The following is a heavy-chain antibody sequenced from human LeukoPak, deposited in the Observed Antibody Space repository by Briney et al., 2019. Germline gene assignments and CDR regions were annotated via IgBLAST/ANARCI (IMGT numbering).Heavy chain of an antibody. V-gene: IGHV3-7*01. Sequence: GGSLRLSCAASGFIFSNYWMSWVRQASGKGLEWVANIKQDGSEKYYGDSVKGRFTISRDNAKNSLYLQVSSLRVDDTAIYYCARGGGAALRAPDCWGQGTLVTVSS. CDR1: GFIFSNYW. J-gene: IGHJ4*02. CDR3: ARGGGAALRAPDC. D-gene: IGHD6-25*01. CDR2: IKQDGSEK.